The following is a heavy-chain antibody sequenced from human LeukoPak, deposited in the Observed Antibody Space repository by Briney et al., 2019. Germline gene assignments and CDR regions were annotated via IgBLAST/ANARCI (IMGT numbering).Heavy chain of an antibody. V-gene: IGHV4-30-4*02. D-gene: IGHD6-19*01. CDR2: IYYSGST. Sequence: ASETLSLTCTVSGGSISSGDYYWSWIRQPPGKGLEWIGNIYYSGSTYYNPSLKSRVTISVDTSKNQFSLSLSSVTAADTAVYYCARSVGPKAVAGRGRLYYYGMDVWGQGTTVTVSS. J-gene: IGHJ6*02. CDR3: ARSVGPKAVAGRGRLYYYGMDV. CDR1: GGSISSGDYY.